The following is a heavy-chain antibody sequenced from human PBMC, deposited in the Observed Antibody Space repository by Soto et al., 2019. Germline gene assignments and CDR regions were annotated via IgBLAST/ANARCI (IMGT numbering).Heavy chain of an antibody. J-gene: IGHJ3*02. D-gene: IGHD2-21*01. Sequence: QVQLVESGGGLVKPGGSLRLSCAASGFTFSDYYMNWIRQAPGKGLEWVSYISSSRSYANYADSVKGRFPISRDNAKNSLYLQMNNPRAEDTAVYYCARIAYDAFHIWSQGTIVTVS. V-gene: IGHV3-11*05. CDR2: ISSSRSYA. CDR3: ARIAYDAFHI. CDR1: GFTFSDYY.